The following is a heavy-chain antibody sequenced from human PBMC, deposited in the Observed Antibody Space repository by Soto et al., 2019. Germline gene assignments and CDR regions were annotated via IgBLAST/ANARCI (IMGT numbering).Heavy chain of an antibody. Sequence: EVQLVESGGGLVQPGGSLRLSCEGSGFTFSNYWMNWVHQAPGKGLEWVANIKQDGSEKNYVDSVKGRSASSRDSAKNPRYLQITSLTVEDTVVYYCVVTTSTFGIWGQGAMVTVSS. D-gene: IGHD2-21*02. CDR1: GFTFSNYW. CDR2: IKQDGSEK. J-gene: IGHJ3*02. CDR3: VVTTSTFGI. V-gene: IGHV3-7*05.